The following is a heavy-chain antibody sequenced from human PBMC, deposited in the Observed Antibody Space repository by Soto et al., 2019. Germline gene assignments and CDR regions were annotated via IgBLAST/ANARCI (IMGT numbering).Heavy chain of an antibody. D-gene: IGHD3-16*01. Sequence: EVQLVESGGGLVQPGGSLRLSCEASGFTFNYYWMHWVRQAPGKGLMWVSRLQTDGSHPDYADSVKGRFTISRDNAKNTLSLQMNNRRAEGTVVYDCARGGEPEYWGQGTVVTGSS. V-gene: IGHV3-74*01. CDR3: ARGGEPEY. CDR1: GFTFNYYW. J-gene: IGHJ4*02. CDR2: LQTDGSHP.